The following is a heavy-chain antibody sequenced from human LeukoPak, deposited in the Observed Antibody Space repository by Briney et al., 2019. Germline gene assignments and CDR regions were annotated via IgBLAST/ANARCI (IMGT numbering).Heavy chain of an antibody. CDR2: INTNTGNP. Sequence: ASVKVSCKASGYTFTSYAMNWVRQAPGQGLEWMGWINTNTGNPTYAQGFTGRFVFSLDTSVSTAYLQISSLEAEDTAVYYCARDAKYCSGGSCSRRGNWFDPWGQGTLVTVSS. CDR3: ARDAKYCSGGSCSRRGNWFDP. V-gene: IGHV7-4-1*02. CDR1: GYTFTSYA. D-gene: IGHD2-15*01. J-gene: IGHJ5*02.